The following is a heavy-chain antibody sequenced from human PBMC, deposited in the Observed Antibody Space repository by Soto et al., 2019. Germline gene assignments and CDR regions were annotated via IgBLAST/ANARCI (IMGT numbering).Heavy chain of an antibody. J-gene: IGHJ4*02. Sequence: EVQLVESGGGLVQPGVSLRLSCAASGFTFSDHYMDWVRQAPGKGLERVGRARNKVNGYIIAYAASVKGRFIISRDDSTNSLFRQMNSLKTADTAVYFCARLKSTSFELWGQGTLITVSA. D-gene: IGHD1-1*01. CDR3: ARLKSTSFEL. CDR1: GFTFSDHY. CDR2: ARNKVNGYII. V-gene: IGHV3-72*01.